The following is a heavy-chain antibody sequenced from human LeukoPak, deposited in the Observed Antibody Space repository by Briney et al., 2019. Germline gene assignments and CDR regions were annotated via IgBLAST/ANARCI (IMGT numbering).Heavy chain of an antibody. V-gene: IGHV3-23*01. Sequence: GGSLRLSCAASGFTFNNYAMNWVRQAPGKGLEWVSSISGGGETTYYADSAKGRFTISRDNSQNTLYLQMNSLRAEDTAVYYFPRDYADYFGYFFFDYWGQETLVTVSS. J-gene: IGHJ4*02. CDR1: GFTFNNYA. D-gene: IGHD4-17*01. CDR3: PRDYADYFGYFFFDY. CDR2: ISGGGETT.